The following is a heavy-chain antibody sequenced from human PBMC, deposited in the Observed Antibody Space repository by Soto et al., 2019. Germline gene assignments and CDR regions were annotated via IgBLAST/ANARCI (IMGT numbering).Heavy chain of an antibody. CDR1: GFTFSNFE. J-gene: IGHJ6*02. Sequence: PGGSLRLSCAASGFTFSNFEMHWVRQAPGKGLEWVSYINTAGSTKYYAESVKGRFTISRDNARNSLFLQMNSLRAEDTAVYYCARAXCSTPNCLTAYYSYGLDVWGQGTTVTVSS. CDR2: INTAGSTK. D-gene: IGHD2-2*01. CDR3: ARAXCSTPNCLTAYYSYGLDV. V-gene: IGHV3-48*03.